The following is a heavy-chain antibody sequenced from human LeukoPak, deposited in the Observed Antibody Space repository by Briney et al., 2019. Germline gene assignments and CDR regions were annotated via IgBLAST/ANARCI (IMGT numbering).Heavy chain of an antibody. CDR1: GDSVSSSY. CDR2: IYNSGGST. J-gene: IGHJ3*02. V-gene: IGHV4-4*07. Sequence: PSETLSLTCTVSGDSVSSSYWSWIRQPAGKGLEWIGRIYNSGGSTNYNPSLKSRPTMSLDTSKNQFSLRLSSVTAADTAVYYCARDHIRFSSTSVSPFDIWGQGTMVTVSS. D-gene: IGHD6-13*01. CDR3: ARDHIRFSSTSVSPFDI.